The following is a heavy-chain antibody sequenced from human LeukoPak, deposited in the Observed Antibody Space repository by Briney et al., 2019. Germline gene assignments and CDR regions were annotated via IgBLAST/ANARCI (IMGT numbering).Heavy chain of an antibody. Sequence: GGSLRLSCAASGFTFSSYAMSWVRQAPGKGLEWVSAISGSGGSTYYADSVKGRFTISRDNSKNTLYLQMNSLRAEDTAVYYCAKDNRGYSSSWYKDYFDYWGQGTLVTVSS. V-gene: IGHV3-23*01. CDR1: GFTFSSYA. J-gene: IGHJ4*02. CDR2: ISGSGGST. CDR3: AKDNRGYSSSWYKDYFDY. D-gene: IGHD6-13*01.